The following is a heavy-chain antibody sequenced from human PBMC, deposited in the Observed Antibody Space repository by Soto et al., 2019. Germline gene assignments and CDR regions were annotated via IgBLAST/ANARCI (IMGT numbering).Heavy chain of an antibody. D-gene: IGHD2-2*02. CDR2: IGGSGSST. CDR1: GFTFTNHA. J-gene: IGHJ6*02. Sequence: GGSLRLSCAASGFTFTNHAMSWVRQAPGKGLEWVSDIGGSGSSTYYADSAKGRFTISRDNSKDTLYLQMNGLRAEDTAVYFCAKDGTTAGIHYYGMDVWSQGTTVTVSS. V-gene: IGHV3-23*01. CDR3: AKDGTTAGIHYYGMDV.